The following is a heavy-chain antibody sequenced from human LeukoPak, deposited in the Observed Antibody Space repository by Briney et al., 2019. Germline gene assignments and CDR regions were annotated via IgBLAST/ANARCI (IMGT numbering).Heavy chain of an antibody. CDR2: ISYDGSNK. J-gene: IGHJ4*02. V-gene: IGHV3-30*18. Sequence: GSLRLSCAASGFTFSSYGMHWVRQAPGKGLEWVALISYDGSNKDYADSVKGRFTISRDNSKNTLYLQMNSLRAEDTAIYYCAKDSSSSWFGGDSKWGQGTLVTVSS. D-gene: IGHD6-13*01. CDR3: AKDSSSSWFGGDSK. CDR1: GFTFSSYG.